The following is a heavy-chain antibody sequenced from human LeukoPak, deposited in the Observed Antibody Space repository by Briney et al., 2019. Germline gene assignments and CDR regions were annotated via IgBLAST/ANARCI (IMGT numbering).Heavy chain of an antibody. CDR3: ARDIGIRYFDY. CDR1: GFTFSRYG. Sequence: SGGSLRLSCAASGFTFSRYGMHWVRQAPDKGLEWVAVISYDGSNRYYADSVKGRFTISRDNSKNTLYLQMNSLRAEDTAVYFCARDIGIRYFDYWGQGTLVTVSS. V-gene: IGHV3-30*03. D-gene: IGHD3-9*01. CDR2: ISYDGSNR. J-gene: IGHJ4*02.